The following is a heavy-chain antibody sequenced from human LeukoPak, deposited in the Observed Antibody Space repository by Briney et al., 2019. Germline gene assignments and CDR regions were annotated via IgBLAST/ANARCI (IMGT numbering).Heavy chain of an antibody. CDR2: IIPILGIA. D-gene: IGHD5-18*01. Sequence: ASVKVSCKASGGTFSSYAISWVRQAPGQGLEWMGRIIPILGIANYAQKFQGRVTITADKSTSTAYMELSSLRSEDTAVYYCARDPDALGPNSYGSNWGQGTLVTVSS. J-gene: IGHJ4*02. V-gene: IGHV1-69*04. CDR1: GGTFSSYA. CDR3: ARDPDALGPNSYGSN.